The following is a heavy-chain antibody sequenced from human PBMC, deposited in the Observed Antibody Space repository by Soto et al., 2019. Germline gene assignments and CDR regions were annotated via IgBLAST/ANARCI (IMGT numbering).Heavy chain of an antibody. Sequence: PLETLSLTCTVSGGSISSSSYYWGWIRQPPGKGLEWIGSIYYSGSTYYNPSLKSRVTISVDTSKNQFSLKLSSVTAADTAVYYCARHGGYCGGDCKYYFDYWGQGTLVTVSS. J-gene: IGHJ4*02. D-gene: IGHD2-21*02. CDR1: GGSISSSSYY. V-gene: IGHV4-39*01. CDR2: IYYSGST. CDR3: ARHGGYCGGDCKYYFDY.